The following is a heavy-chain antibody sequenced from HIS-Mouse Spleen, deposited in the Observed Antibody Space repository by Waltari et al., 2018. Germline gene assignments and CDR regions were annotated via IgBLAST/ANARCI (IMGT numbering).Heavy chain of an antibody. Sequence: QVQLQESGPGLVKPSQTLSLTCTVSGGSISSGGYYWSWIRQHPGKGLEWIGYIYDSGRTSYTPSLKSRVPISVDTSKTQFSLKLSSVTAADTAVYYCARSPYYDFWSGYSDNWFDPWGQGTLVTVSS. V-gene: IGHV4-31*03. J-gene: IGHJ5*02. CDR1: GGSISSGGYY. CDR3: ARSPYYDFWSGYSDNWFDP. CDR2: IYDSGRT. D-gene: IGHD3-3*01.